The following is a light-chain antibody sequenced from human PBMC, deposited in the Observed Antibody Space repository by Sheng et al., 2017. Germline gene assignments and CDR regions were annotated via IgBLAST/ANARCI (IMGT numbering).Light chain of an antibody. J-gene: IGKJ3*01. CDR1: QNVFNN. V-gene: IGKV3-20*01. CDR3: QQYGSSPRSFT. CDR2: GAS. Sequence: EIVMTQSPATLSVSPGDTVTLSCRASQNVFNNLAWYQHKPGQAPRLLIHGASTRATGVPARFSGSGSATEFTLTISRLEPEDFAVYYCQQYGSSPRSFTFGPGTKVDIK.